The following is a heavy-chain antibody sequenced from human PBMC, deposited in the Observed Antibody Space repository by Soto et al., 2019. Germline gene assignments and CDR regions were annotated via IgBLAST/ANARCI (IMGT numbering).Heavy chain of an antibody. CDR3: ASDLDGDPGIQY. J-gene: IGHJ1*01. CDR2: IRNNTKGYTT. Sequence: EVQLVESGGALVQPGGSLRLSCVVSGFTFSDHYMDWVRQAPGKGLEWVGRIRNNTKGYTTEYAASVMGRFTVSRDESKNTVYLLMNSLNTEDTAVYYCASDLDGDPGIQYWGQGTLVTVSS. D-gene: IGHD4-17*01. CDR1: GFTFSDHY. V-gene: IGHV3-72*01.